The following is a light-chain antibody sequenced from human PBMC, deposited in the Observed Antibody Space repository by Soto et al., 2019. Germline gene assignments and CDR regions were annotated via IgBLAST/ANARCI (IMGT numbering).Light chain of an antibody. J-gene: IGKJ5*01. V-gene: IGKV3-20*01. CDR2: GAS. CDR1: QSVGSIY. Sequence: EIVLTQSPGTLSLSPGERATLSCRASQSVGSIYLAWYQQRPGQAPRLLIYGASNRATGIPVRFSGSGSGTDFTLTISGLEPEDFAVYYCQXYGSSSITXGQGTRLEI. CDR3: QXYGSSSIT.